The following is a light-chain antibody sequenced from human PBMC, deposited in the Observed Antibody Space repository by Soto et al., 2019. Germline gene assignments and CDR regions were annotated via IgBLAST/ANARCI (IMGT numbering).Light chain of an antibody. CDR2: YDR. J-gene: IGLJ6*01. CDR3: QVWDIMTDNYV. Sequence: SYELTQSPSVSVAPEKTATITCGGNNIGNKRVHWYRQKPGQAPVLLISYDRDRPSGITERFCGAKSANTSTLTISRVEAGDDAGDSCQVWDIMTDNYVFGSGPKLNV. CDR1: NIGNKR. V-gene: IGLV3-21*04.